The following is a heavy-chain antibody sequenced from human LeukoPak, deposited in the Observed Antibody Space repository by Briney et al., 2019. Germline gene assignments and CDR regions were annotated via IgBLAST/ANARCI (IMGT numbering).Heavy chain of an antibody. J-gene: IGHJ6*03. Sequence: PGGSLRLSCAASGFTFSSYWMSWVRQAPGKGLEWVANIKQDGSEKYYVDSVKGRFTISRDNAKNSLYLQMNSLRAEDTAVYYCARDFPAQKHTYYDFFVYYYYMDVWGKGTTVTVSS. D-gene: IGHD3-3*01. CDR1: GFTFSSYW. CDR2: IKQDGSEK. CDR3: ARDFPAQKHTYYDFFVYYYYMDV. V-gene: IGHV3-7*01.